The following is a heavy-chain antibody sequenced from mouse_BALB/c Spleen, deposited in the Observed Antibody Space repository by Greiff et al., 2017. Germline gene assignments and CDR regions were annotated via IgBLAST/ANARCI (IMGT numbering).Heavy chain of an antibody. CDR3: ARINYGAMDY. J-gene: IGHJ4*01. CDR1: GFTFSSYA. CDR2: ISSGGSYT. D-gene: IGHD1-1*01. V-gene: IGHV5-9-4*01. Sequence: EVQLVESGGGLVKPGGSLKLSCAASGFTFSSYAMSWVRQTPEKRLEWVAEISSGGSYTYYPDTVTGRFTISRDNAKNTLYLEMSSLRSEDTAMYYCARINYGAMDYWGQGTSVTVSS.